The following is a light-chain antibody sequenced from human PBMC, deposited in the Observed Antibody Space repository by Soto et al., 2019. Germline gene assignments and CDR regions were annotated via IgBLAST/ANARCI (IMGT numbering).Light chain of an antibody. Sequence: DIVMTQTPLSSPVTLGQAASISCRSSQSLVHNDGNTYLSWFQQRPGQPPRLLIYKVSDRFSGVPDRFSGSGAGTDFTLTISRVEAEDVGVYYSMQYGRSPLTFGGGTKVDIK. V-gene: IGKV2-24*01. J-gene: IGKJ4*01. CDR3: MQYGRSPLT. CDR2: KVS. CDR1: QSLVHNDGNTY.